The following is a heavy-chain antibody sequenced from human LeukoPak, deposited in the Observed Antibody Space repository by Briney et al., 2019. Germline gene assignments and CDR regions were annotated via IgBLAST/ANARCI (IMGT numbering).Heavy chain of an antibody. D-gene: IGHD3-22*01. CDR2: ISGSGGST. V-gene: IGHV3-23*01. CDR3: AKGVRRSSDYSSPVDY. J-gene: IGHJ4*02. CDR1: GFTFSSFA. Sequence: GGSLRLSCAPSGFTFSSFAMSGARRAPGRGREWVSAISGSGGSTYYTDSVKGRVTISRDNSRNTLYLQMNSLRAEDTAVYYCAKGVRRSSDYSSPVDYWGQGTLVTVSS.